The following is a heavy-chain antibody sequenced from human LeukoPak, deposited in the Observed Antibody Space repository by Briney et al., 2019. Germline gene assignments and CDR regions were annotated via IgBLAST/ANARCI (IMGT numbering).Heavy chain of an antibody. V-gene: IGHV3-48*01. Sequence: GGSLRLSCAASGFTFNTYTMNWVRQAPGKGLEWVSYISGSSGIIDYADSVRGRFTISRDNSKNTLYLQMNSLRAEDTAVYYCARVGRPWFGELPYQFDYWGQGTLVTVSS. CDR1: GFTFNTYT. CDR3: ARVGRPWFGELPYQFDY. D-gene: IGHD3-10*01. J-gene: IGHJ4*02. CDR2: ISGSSGII.